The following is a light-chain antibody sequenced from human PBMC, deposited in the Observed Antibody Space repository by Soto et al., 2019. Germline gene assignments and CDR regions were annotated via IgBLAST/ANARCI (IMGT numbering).Light chain of an antibody. CDR1: SSNIENNF. CDR3: GSWDSSLSSYV. J-gene: IGLJ1*01. CDR2: DNY. V-gene: IGLV1-51*01. Sequence: QSVLTQPPSVSAAPGHRVTISCSGSSSNIENNFVSWYQQLPGTAPKLLMYDNYKRPSGIPDRCSGSKSGTSATLGITGRQTGDEADYYCGSWDSSLSSYVFGSGTKVTVL.